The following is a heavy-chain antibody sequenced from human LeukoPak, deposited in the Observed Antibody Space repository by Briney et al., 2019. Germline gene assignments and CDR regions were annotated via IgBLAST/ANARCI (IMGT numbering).Heavy chain of an antibody. V-gene: IGHV4-39*01. CDR2: VYYSGST. D-gene: IGHD3-10*01. J-gene: IGHJ5*02. CDR3: ARHEIWFAENWFDP. CDR1: GDSSSRRSYY. Sequence: SETLSLTCTVSGDSSSRRSYYWRWIRQPPGEGLEWIGSVYYSGSTYINPSLQSRVTISVDTFKNRFSLRLISVTAADTAVYYCARHEIWFAENWFDPWGQGTLVTVSS.